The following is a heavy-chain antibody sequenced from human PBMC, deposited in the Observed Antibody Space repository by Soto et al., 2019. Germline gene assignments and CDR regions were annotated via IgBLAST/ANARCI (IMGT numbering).Heavy chain of an antibody. CDR3: ARHRNAGSFDP. Sequence: PRESLKISCKASGYDFATFWIVWVRQVPGKGLEWMGVIYPDDSDVTYSPPFQGQVAISADKSTSTAYLHWSDLRASDTAIYYCARHRNAGSFDPWCQGTLV. J-gene: IGHJ5*02. CDR1: GYDFATFW. CDR2: IYPDDSDV. V-gene: IGHV5-51*01.